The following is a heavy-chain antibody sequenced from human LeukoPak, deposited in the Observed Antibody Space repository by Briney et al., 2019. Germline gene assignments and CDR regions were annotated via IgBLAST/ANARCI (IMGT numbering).Heavy chain of an antibody. D-gene: IGHD6-13*01. V-gene: IGHV4-39*01. Sequence: SETLSLTCTVSGGSINTPNYYWGWIRQTPGKGLEWIGNIFYSGGTYYSPSLTSRVTISLDTSRNQFSLKLSSVTAADTAVYYCARHLSYSSSWYNWFDPWGQGTLVTVSS. J-gene: IGHJ5*02. CDR2: IFYSGGT. CDR3: ARHLSYSSSWYNWFDP. CDR1: GGSINTPNYY.